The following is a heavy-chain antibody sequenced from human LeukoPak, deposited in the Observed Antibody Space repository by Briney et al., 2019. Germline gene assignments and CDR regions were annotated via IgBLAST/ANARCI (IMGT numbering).Heavy chain of an antibody. CDR2: INPNSGGT. Sequence: ASLKVSCKASVYTFTGYYMHWVRQAPGQGREWMGWINPNSGGTNYAQKFQGRVTLPRDTSISTAYMELSRLRSDDTAVYYCARDLRPAPPKGVRGPNYYYYGMDVWGQGTTVTVSS. CDR1: VYTFTGYY. V-gene: IGHV1-2*02. CDR3: ARDLRPAPPKGVRGPNYYYYGMDV. J-gene: IGHJ6*02. D-gene: IGHD3-10*02.